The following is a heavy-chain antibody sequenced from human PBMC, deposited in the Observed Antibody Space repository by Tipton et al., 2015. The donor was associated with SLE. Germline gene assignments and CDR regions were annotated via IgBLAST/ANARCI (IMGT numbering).Heavy chain of an antibody. D-gene: IGHD2-2*01. CDR2: IYTSGSN. CDR3: ARVYCSSTSCLFDY. CDR1: GSSINNYY. Sequence: TLSLTCTVSGSSINNYYWSWIRQPAGKGLEWIGRIYTSGSNNYNPSLKSRVTMSVDTSKNQFSLKLSSVTAADTAMYYCARVYCSSTSCLFDYWGQGTLVTVSS. V-gene: IGHV4-4*07. J-gene: IGHJ4*02.